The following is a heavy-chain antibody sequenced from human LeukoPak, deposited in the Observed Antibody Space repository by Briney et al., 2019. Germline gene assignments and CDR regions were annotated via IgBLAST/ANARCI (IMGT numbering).Heavy chain of an antibody. V-gene: IGHV4-38-2*02. CDR1: GYSISSGYY. D-gene: IGHD2-2*01. J-gene: IGHJ4*02. CDR2: IYHSGST. CDR3: ARGYCSSTSCLD. Sequence: ETSETLSLTCTVSGYSISSGYYWGWIRQPPGKGLEWIGSIYHSGSTYYNPSLKSRVTISVDTSKNQFSLKLSSATAADTAVYYCARGYCSSTSCLDWGQGTLVTVSS.